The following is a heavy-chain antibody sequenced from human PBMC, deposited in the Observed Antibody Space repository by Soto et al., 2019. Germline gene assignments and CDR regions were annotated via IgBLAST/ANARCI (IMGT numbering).Heavy chain of an antibody. Sequence: QLQLQESGPGLVKPSETLSLTCTVSGGSISSSSYYWGWIRQPPGKGLEWIGSIYYSGSTYYNPSLKSRVTISVDTSKNQFSLKLSSVTAADTAVYYCARRAGKDYAVRGAAFDIWGQGTMVTVSS. D-gene: IGHD4-17*01. J-gene: IGHJ3*02. CDR2: IYYSGST. CDR3: ARRAGKDYAVRGAAFDI. V-gene: IGHV4-39*01. CDR1: GGSISSSSYY.